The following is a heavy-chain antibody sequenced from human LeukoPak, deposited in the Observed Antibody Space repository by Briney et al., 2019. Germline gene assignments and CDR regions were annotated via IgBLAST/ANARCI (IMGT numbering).Heavy chain of an antibody. D-gene: IGHD3-22*01. Sequence: GGSLKLSCAASGFTFSGSAMHWVRQASGKGLEWVGRIRSKANSYATAYAASVKGRFTISRDDSKNTAYLQMNSLKTEDTAVYYCTRHGTYYYDSSGYYYYYYYMDVWGKGTTVTVSS. V-gene: IGHV3-73*01. CDR1: GFTFSGSA. J-gene: IGHJ6*03. CDR2: IRSKANSYAT. CDR3: TRHGTYYYDSSGYYYYYYYMDV.